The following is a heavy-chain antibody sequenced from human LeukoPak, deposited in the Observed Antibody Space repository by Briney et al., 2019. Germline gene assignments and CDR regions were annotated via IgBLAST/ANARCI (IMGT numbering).Heavy chain of an antibody. CDR2: IIPILGIA. V-gene: IGHV1-69*04. Sequence: ASVKVSCKASGGTFSSYAISWVRQAPGQRLEWMGRIIPILGIANYAQKFQGRVTITADKSTSTAYMELSSLRSEDTAVYYCARVVDDSRSDYFDYWGQGTVVTVSS. D-gene: IGHD3-22*01. CDR1: GGTFSSYA. CDR3: ARVVDDSRSDYFDY. J-gene: IGHJ4*02.